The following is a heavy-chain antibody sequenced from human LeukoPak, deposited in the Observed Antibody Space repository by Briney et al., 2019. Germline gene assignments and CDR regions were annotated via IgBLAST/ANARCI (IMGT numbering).Heavy chain of an antibody. Sequence: ASVKVSCKVSGYTLTELSMHWVRQAPGKGLEWMGGFDPEDGETIYAQKFQGRVTMTEDTSTDTAYMELSSLRSEDTAVYYCARVPGVIAAAATYYYYGMDVWGQGTTVTVSS. CDR1: GYTLTELS. D-gene: IGHD6-13*01. V-gene: IGHV1-24*01. CDR3: ARVPGVIAAAATYYYYGMDV. J-gene: IGHJ6*02. CDR2: FDPEDGET.